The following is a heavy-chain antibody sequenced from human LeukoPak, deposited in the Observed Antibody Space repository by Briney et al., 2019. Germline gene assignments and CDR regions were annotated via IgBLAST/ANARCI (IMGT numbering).Heavy chain of an antibody. J-gene: IGHJ6*03. CDR3: SRDQLGGDPDDYYYYYMDV. D-gene: IGHD4-17*01. Sequence: GGSLRLSCTASGFTFGDYAMSWFRQAPGKGLEGAGFIRSKRYGGATEYAASVKGRFTISRDDSKSIAYLQMNSLKTEDTAMYYCSRDQLGGDPDDYYYYYMDVWGKGTTVTVSS. CDR2: IRSKRYGGAT. CDR1: GFTFGDYA. V-gene: IGHV3-49*03.